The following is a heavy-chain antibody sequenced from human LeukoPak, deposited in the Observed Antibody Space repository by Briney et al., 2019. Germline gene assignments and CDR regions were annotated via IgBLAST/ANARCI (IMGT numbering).Heavy chain of an antibody. J-gene: IGHJ5*02. Sequence: SETLSLTCAVYGGSFSGYYWSWIRQPPGKGLEWIGEINHSGSTNYNPSLKSRVTISVDTSKNQFSLKLSSVTAADTAVYYCARLSGDAPWGQGTLVTVSS. V-gene: IGHV4-34*01. CDR1: GGSFSGYY. CDR2: INHSGST. CDR3: ARLSGDAP.